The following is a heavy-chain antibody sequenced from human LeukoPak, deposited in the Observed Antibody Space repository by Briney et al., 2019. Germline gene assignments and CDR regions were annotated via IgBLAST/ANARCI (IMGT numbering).Heavy chain of an antibody. V-gene: IGHV1-69*04. CDR3: ARSWWGIDRLLYENWFNP. CDR1: GGTFSSYA. J-gene: IGHJ5*02. Sequence: GSSVKVSCKASGGTFSSYAISWVRQAPGQGLEWMGRIIPILGIANYAQKFQGRVTITADKSTSTVYMELSSLRSEDTAVYYCARSWWGIDRLLYENWFNPWGQGTLVTVSS. CDR2: IIPILGIA. D-gene: IGHD3/OR15-3a*01.